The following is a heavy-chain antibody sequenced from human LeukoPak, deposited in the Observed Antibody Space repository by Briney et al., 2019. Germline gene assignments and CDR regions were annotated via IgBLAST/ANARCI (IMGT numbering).Heavy chain of an antibody. Sequence: GESLKISCKGSGYSFTSYWIGWVRQMPGKGLGWMGIIYPGDSDTRYSPSFQGQVTISADKSISTAYLQWSSLKASDTAMYYCARLIWSGYSNSDRRFDYWGQGTLVTVSS. J-gene: IGHJ4*02. CDR2: IYPGDSDT. CDR3: ARLIWSGYSNSDRRFDY. D-gene: IGHD3-3*01. CDR1: GYSFTSYW. V-gene: IGHV5-51*01.